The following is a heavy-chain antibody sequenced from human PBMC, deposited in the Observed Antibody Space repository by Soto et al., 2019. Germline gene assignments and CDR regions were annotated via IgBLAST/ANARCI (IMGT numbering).Heavy chain of an antibody. CDR3: ARSAYFFSDRHSSCCSDP. CDR1: GXTFASYY. J-gene: IGHJ5*02. Sequence: GAAVKVSCKASGXTFASYYMHWVRQAPGQGIEWMGIINPSGGSTSYAQKFQGRVTMTKDKSISTAYLQWSSLKASDTAMYYCARSAYFFSDRHSSCCSDPCCPGTLVTRFS. CDR2: INPSGGST. V-gene: IGHV1-46*01. D-gene: IGHD2-21*02.